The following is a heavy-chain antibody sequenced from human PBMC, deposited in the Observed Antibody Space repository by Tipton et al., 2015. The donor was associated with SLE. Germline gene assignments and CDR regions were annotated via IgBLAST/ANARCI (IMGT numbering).Heavy chain of an antibody. V-gene: IGHV4-38-2*01. Sequence: TLSLTCAVSGYSISSGYYWAWIRQPPGKGLEWIGSIYHSGSTNYNPSLKSRVTISVDTSKNQFSLKLTSVTAADTAVYYCARLVFGSSSRFFQHWGQGTLVTVSS. CDR2: IYHSGST. CDR3: ARLVFGSSSRFFQH. CDR1: GYSISSGYY. D-gene: IGHD6-6*01. J-gene: IGHJ1*01.